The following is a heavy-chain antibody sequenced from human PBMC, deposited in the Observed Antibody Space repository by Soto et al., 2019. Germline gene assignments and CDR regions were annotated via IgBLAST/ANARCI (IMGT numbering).Heavy chain of an antibody. CDR2: INYSGTT. D-gene: IGHD1-26*01. CDR1: GGSFSSDSFI. CDR3: ERHHKWAGLDV. J-gene: IGHJ6*02. V-gene: IGHV4-31*03. Sequence: SETLSLTCSVSGGSFSSDSFIWSWVRQFPGKGLEWIGYINYSGTTYYNPSLRSRITMSVDTSKNQFSLNLSSVTAADTAVYYCERHHKWAGLDVSGPETKVTLSS.